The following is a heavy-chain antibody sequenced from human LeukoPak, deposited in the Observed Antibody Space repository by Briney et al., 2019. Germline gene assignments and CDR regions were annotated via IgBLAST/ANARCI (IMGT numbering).Heavy chain of an antibody. V-gene: IGHV1-2*02. D-gene: IGHD3-10*01. Sequence: GASVKVSCKTSGYTFTDHYIHWVRQAPGQGLEWMGWTNPNSGGTDYAQKFQGRVTMTRDTSISTAYMELSRLRSDDTAVYYCARDFEGMVRGSIWFDPWGQGTLVTVSS. J-gene: IGHJ5*02. CDR3: ARDFEGMVRGSIWFDP. CDR1: GYTFTDHY. CDR2: TNPNSGGT.